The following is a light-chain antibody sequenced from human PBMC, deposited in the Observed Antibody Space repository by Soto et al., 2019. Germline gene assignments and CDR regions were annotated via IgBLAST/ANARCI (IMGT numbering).Light chain of an antibody. CDR1: QSVSGNH. Sequence: EAVLTQSPGTLSFSPGERATLSCRAIQSVSGNHLAWYQQKPGQAPRLLIYGVSSRVTGIPDRFSGSGSGTDFTLTISRLEPEDFAVYYCQQYGRSPQIIFGQGTRLEIK. CDR2: GVS. CDR3: QQYGRSPQII. V-gene: IGKV3-20*01. J-gene: IGKJ5*01.